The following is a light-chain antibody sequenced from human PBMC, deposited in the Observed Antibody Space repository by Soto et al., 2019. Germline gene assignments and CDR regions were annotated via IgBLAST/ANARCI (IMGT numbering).Light chain of an antibody. J-gene: IGLJ1*01. V-gene: IGLV2-14*01. Sequence: QSVLTQPASVSESPGQSITISCTGTSSDVGGYNYVSWYQQHPGKAPKLMIYDVSDRPSGVSNRFSGSKSGNTASLTISGLQAEDEADYYCSSYTSSSTYDFGTGTKVTVL. CDR1: SSDVGGYNY. CDR3: SSYTSSSTYD. CDR2: DVS.